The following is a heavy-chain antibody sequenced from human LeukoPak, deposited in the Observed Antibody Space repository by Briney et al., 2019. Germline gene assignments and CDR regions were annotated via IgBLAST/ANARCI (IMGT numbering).Heavy chain of an antibody. Sequence: GESLKISCKGSGYSFTSYWNGWVRQVPGKGPGLMGIIYPGDSDTRYSPSFQGQVTISAAKSISTAYLQWSSLKASDTAMYYCAGVFCSGGSCYSAPFDYWGQGTLVTVSS. J-gene: IGHJ4*02. D-gene: IGHD2-15*01. CDR3: AGVFCSGGSCYSAPFDY. CDR2: IYPGDSDT. CDR1: GYSFTSYW. V-gene: IGHV5-51*01.